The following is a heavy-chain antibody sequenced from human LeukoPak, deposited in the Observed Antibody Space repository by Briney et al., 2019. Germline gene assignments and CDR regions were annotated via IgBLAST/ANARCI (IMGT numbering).Heavy chain of an antibody. Sequence: SETLSLTSTVSGGSISSFYWRCIRQPPGKRLEYIGYISYSGTTSYNPSLKSRVTISLDTFKNQFSLKLTSVTAADTAVYYCSRDKGLPQAFDIWGQGTMVTVSS. J-gene: IGHJ3*02. CDR1: GGSISSFY. CDR3: SRDKGLPQAFDI. D-gene: IGHD5/OR15-5a*01. CDR2: ISYSGTT. V-gene: IGHV4-59*01.